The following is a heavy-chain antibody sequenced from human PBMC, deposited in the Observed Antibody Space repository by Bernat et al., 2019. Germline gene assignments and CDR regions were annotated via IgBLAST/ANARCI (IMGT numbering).Heavy chain of an antibody. V-gene: IGHV3-23*01. D-gene: IGHD1-14*01. CDR1: GFTFNNHA. CDR3: ARDPGFPRYYYYYMDV. Sequence: EVQLLESGGGLVQSGGSLRLSCAASGFTFNNHAMSWVRQAPGKGLEWVSAINGDGTYTYYADSVKGRFTISRDNSKNTLYLQVNSLRAEDTAVYYCARDPGFPRYYYYYMDVWGKGTAVTVSS. J-gene: IGHJ6*03. CDR2: INGDGTYT.